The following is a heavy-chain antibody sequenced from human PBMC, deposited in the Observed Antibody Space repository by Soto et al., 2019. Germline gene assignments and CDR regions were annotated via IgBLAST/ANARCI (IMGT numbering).Heavy chain of an antibody. D-gene: IGHD3-9*01. CDR1: GFTFSSYA. CDR2: ISGSGGST. V-gene: IGHV3-23*01. CDR3: AKDKPDYDILTLGGMDV. Sequence: GGSLRLSCAASGFTFSSYAMSWVRQAPGKGLEWVSAISGSGGSTYYADSVKGRFTISRDNSKNTLYLQMNSLRAEDTAVYYCAKDKPDYDILTLGGMDVWGQGTTVTVSS. J-gene: IGHJ6*02.